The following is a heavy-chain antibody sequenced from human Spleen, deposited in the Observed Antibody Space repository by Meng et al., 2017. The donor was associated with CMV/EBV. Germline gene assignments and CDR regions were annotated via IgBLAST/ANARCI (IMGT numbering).Heavy chain of an antibody. CDR2: ISAYNGNT. Sequence: YTFTNDGISWLRQPPGQGIEWMGWISAYNGNTTYAQKLQGRVTMTTDTSTSTAYMELSRLRSDDTAVYYCARTYYDYVWGSHDAFDIWGQGTMVTVSS. CDR1: YTFTNDG. CDR3: ARTYYDYVWGSHDAFDI. V-gene: IGHV1-18*01. D-gene: IGHD3-16*01. J-gene: IGHJ3*02.